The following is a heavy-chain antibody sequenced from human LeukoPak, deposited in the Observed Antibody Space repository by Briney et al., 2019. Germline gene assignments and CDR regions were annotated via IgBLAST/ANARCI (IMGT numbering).Heavy chain of an antibody. CDR3: AKDISAAAGEDFYYGMDV. D-gene: IGHD6-13*01. CDR1: GFTFDDYA. J-gene: IGHJ6*02. V-gene: IGHV3-9*01. CDR2: ISWNSYRI. Sequence: QTGGSLRLSCAVSGFTFDDYAMHWVRQAPGKGLEWVSGISWNSYRIGYADSVKGRFTISRDNAKNSLYLQMNSLRAEDTALYYCAKDISAAAGEDFYYGMDVWGHGTTVTVSS.